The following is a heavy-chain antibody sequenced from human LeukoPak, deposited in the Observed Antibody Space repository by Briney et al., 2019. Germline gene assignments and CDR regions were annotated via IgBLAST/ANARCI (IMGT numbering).Heavy chain of an antibody. CDR1: GGTFSSYA. Sequence: SVKVSCKASGGTFSSYAISWVRQAPGQGLEWMGGIIPIFGTANYAQKFQGRVTITADESTSTGYMELSSLRSEDTAVYYCARALKYYDILTGQERRVYYYYSMDVWGQGTTVTVSS. CDR3: ARALKYYDILTGQERRVYYYYSMDV. D-gene: IGHD3-9*01. V-gene: IGHV1-69*13. J-gene: IGHJ6*02. CDR2: IIPIFGTA.